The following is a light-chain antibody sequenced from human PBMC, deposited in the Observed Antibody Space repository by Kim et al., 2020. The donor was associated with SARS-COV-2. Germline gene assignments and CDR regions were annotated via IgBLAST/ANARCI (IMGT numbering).Light chain of an antibody. J-gene: IGKJ4*01. CDR1: QDISTA. CDR3: QQFNSFPLS. CDR2: NAS. V-gene: IGKV1-13*02. Sequence: AIQLTQSPSSLSASIGDRVTITCRASQDISTALAWYQQKPGNAPNLLIYNASSLQSGVPSRFSGSGSGTDFTLSFTSVHPEDFATYFCQQFNSFPLSFGGGTKVDIK.